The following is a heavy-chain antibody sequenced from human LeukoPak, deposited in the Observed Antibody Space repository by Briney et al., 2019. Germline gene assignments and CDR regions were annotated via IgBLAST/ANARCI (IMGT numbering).Heavy chain of an antibody. CDR3: ARGGTFYRRTLLNYFDY. Sequence: ASVKVSCKASGGTFSSYGISWVRQAPGQGLEWMGGIIPISGTANYAQRFQGRVTFTTDESTSTAYMELTSPRSEDTAVYYCARGGTFYRRTLLNYFDYWGQGSLVTVSS. CDR2: IIPISGTA. V-gene: IGHV1-69*05. J-gene: IGHJ4*02. D-gene: IGHD1-14*01. CDR1: GGTFSSYG.